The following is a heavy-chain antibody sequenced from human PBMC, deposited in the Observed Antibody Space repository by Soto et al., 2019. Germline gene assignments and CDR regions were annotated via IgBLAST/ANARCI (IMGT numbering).Heavy chain of an antibody. CDR3: AKVRGGSGSLTPRVDF. Sequence: EVQLLESGGGLVQPGGSLRLSCAASGFTFNNYAMSWVRQAPGKGLEWVSGISGGGDTTSYADSVKGRFAVSRDGSKNTLYLQMSSLRVEDTALYYCAKVRGGSGSLTPRVDFWGQGTLVTVSS. CDR1: GFTFNNYA. J-gene: IGHJ4*02. D-gene: IGHD3-10*01. V-gene: IGHV3-23*01. CDR2: ISGGGDTT.